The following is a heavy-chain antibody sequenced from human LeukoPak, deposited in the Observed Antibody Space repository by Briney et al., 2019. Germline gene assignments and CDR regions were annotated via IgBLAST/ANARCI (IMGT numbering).Heavy chain of an antibody. V-gene: IGHV3-30*18. Sequence: GRALRLFCTASGFTFSNYGMHWGRQAPGKGLEGGAVISYDGSNEYYADSVKGRFTISRDNSKNTLFLQMNSLRPEDTAVYHCAKVALFSGYYPPFDYWGQGTLVTVSS. D-gene: IGHD3-22*01. CDR3: AKVALFSGYYPPFDY. CDR2: ISYDGSNE. CDR1: GFTFSNYG. J-gene: IGHJ4*02.